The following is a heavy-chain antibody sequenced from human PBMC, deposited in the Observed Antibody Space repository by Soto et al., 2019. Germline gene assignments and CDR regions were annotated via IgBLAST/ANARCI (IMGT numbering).Heavy chain of an antibody. V-gene: IGHV5-51*01. Sequence: PGESLKISCKGSGYSFTSYWIGWVRQMPGKGLEWMGIIYPGDSDTRYSPSFQGQVTISADKSISTAYLQWSSLKASDTAMYYCARHRHHHYYYYYGMDVWGQGTTVTVSS. CDR1: GYSFTSYW. CDR2: IYPGDSDT. CDR3: ARHRHHHYYYYYGMDV. J-gene: IGHJ6*02.